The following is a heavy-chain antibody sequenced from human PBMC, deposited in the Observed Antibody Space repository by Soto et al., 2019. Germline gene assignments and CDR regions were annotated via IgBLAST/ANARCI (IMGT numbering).Heavy chain of an antibody. CDR2: IKQDGSEK. D-gene: IGHD5-18*01. Sequence: GGSLRLSCAASGFTFSSYWMSWVRQAPGKGLEWVANIKQDGSEKYYVDSVKGRFTISRDNAKNSLYLQMNSLRAEDTAVYYCARVLGDSSRVDKAMDYYYGMDVWGQGTTVTVSS. CDR1: GFTFSSYW. CDR3: ARVLGDSSRVDKAMDYYYGMDV. J-gene: IGHJ6*02. V-gene: IGHV3-7*03.